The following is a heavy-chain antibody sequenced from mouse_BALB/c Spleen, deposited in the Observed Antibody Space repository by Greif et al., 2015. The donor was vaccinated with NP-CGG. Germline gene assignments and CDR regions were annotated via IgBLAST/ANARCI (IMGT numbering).Heavy chain of an antibody. Sequence: EVKLMESGGGLVKPGGSLKLSCAASGFTFSSYTMSWVRQTPEKRLEWVATISSGGSYTYYPDSVKGLFTISRDNAKNTLYLQMSSLKSEDTAMYYCTRGGNYAMDYWGQGTSVTVSS. D-gene: IGHD2-14*01. CDR3: TRGGNYAMDY. J-gene: IGHJ4*01. CDR2: ISSGGSYT. V-gene: IGHV5-6-4*01. CDR1: GFTFSSYT.